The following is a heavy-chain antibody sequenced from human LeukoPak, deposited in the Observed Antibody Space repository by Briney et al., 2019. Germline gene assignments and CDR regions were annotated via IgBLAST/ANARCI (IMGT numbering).Heavy chain of an antibody. J-gene: IGHJ6*02. Sequence: SETLSLTCTVSGGSISSYYWSWIRQPPGKGLEWIGEINHSGSTNYNPSLKSRVTISVDTSKNQFSLKLSSVTAADTAVYYCARGRIFGVVKGMDVWGQGTTVTVSS. CDR2: INHSGST. CDR1: GGSISSYY. V-gene: IGHV4-34*01. CDR3: ARGRIFGVVKGMDV. D-gene: IGHD3-3*01.